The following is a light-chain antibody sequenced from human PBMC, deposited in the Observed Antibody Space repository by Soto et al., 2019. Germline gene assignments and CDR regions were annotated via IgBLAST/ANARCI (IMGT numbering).Light chain of an antibody. CDR2: GAS. V-gene: IGKV3-20*01. Sequence: EIVMTQSPATLSVSPGERATLSCRASQSVNIDLAWYQQKPGQAPRLVIYGASTRATGIADRFSGSGSGTDFTLTISRLEPEDFAVYYCQQYGSSPPITFGQGTKVDIK. CDR3: QQYGSSPPIT. CDR1: QSVNID. J-gene: IGKJ1*01.